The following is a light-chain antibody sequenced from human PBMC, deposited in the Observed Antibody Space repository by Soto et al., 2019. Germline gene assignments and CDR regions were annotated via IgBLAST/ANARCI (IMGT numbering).Light chain of an antibody. CDR1: QSVSRS. Sequence: EIVMTQSPATLSVSPGERATLSCRASQSVSRSLAWYQQRPGQAPRLLSYGTFTRATGIPARFSGNGSGTECSLTINSLQSEDFAIYYCQQYYNWPPWTFGQGTKVEIK. CDR2: GTF. J-gene: IGKJ1*01. V-gene: IGKV3-15*01. CDR3: QQYYNWPPWT.